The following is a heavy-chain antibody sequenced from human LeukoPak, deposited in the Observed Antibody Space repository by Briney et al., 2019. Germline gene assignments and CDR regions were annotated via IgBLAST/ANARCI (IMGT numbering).Heavy chain of an antibody. J-gene: IGHJ6*04. CDR3: ACLVGATQDV. D-gene: IGHD1-26*01. CDR1: GFTFSSYS. V-gene: IGHV3-21*01. Sequence: TSGGSLRLSCAASGFTFSSYSMNWVRQAPGKGLEWVSSISSTSTYIYYADSVKGRFTISRDNAKNSLYLQMTSLRAEDTAVYYCACLVGATQDVWGKGTTVIVSS. CDR2: ISSTSTYI.